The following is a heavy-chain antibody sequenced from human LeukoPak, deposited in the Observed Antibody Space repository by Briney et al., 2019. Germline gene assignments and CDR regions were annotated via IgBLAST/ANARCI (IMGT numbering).Heavy chain of an antibody. CDR1: GFTFSSYG. J-gene: IGHJ5*02. Sequence: GGSPRLSCAASGFTFSSYGMHWVRQAPGKGLEWVSVIYSGGSTYYADSVKGRFTISRDNSKNTLYLQMNSLRAEDTAVYYCARELTSSSCFDPWGQGTLVTVSS. CDR2: IYSGGST. V-gene: IGHV3-66*01. CDR3: ARELTSSSCFDP. D-gene: IGHD2-2*01.